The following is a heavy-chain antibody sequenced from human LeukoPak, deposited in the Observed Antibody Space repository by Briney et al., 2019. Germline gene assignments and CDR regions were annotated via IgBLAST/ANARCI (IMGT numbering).Heavy chain of an antibody. CDR3: ARGEYYYDGGY. D-gene: IGHD3-22*01. Sequence: QPGGSLRLSCAVSGFTFSSYWVSWVRQAPGKGLEWVANIKEDGSEKYFVDSVKGRFTISRDNAKNSLYLQVKSPRAEDTAVYYCARGEYYYDGGYWGQGTLVTVSS. CDR1: GFTFSSYW. J-gene: IGHJ4*02. V-gene: IGHV3-7*04. CDR2: IKEDGSEK.